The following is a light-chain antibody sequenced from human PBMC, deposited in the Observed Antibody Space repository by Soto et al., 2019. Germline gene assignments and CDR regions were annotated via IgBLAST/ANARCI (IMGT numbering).Light chain of an antibody. CDR2: AAS. J-gene: IGKJ5*01. Sequence: EIVMTQSPATLSVSPGERATLSCRASHSVNSNLAWYQQKPGRAPRLLIYAASTRASGFPARFSGSGSGTEFTLTIISLQSEDSAAYYCQQYHNWPPVTFGQGTRLEIK. CDR3: QQYHNWPPVT. CDR1: HSVNSN. V-gene: IGKV3-15*01.